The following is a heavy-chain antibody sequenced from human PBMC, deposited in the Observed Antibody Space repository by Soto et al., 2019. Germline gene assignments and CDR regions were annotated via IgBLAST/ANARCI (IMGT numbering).Heavy chain of an antibody. J-gene: IGHJ4*02. CDR1: GVTFSSET. CDR3: ATELGENPASPFDA. D-gene: IGHD3-10*01. Sequence: GASVKVSCKASGVTFSSETLGWVRQAPGQGLEWVGGIIPLFGTASYAQKFQGRVTITAGESTSTVYMELSSLRSDDTAVYFCATELGENPASPFDAWGQGTQVTVSS. V-gene: IGHV1-69*13. CDR2: IIPLFGTA.